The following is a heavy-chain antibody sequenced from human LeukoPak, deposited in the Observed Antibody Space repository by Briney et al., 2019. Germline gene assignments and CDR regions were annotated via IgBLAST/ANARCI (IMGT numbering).Heavy chain of an antibody. CDR3: AKDYSKTSYYGSGTYYRPNWFDP. Sequence: GGSLRLSCAASGFTFSSYEMNWVRQAPGKGLEWVSYISSSGSTIYYADSVKGRFTISRDNAKNSLYLQMNSLRAEDTAVYYCAKDYSKTSYYGSGTYYRPNWFDPWGQGTLVTVSS. D-gene: IGHD3-10*01. CDR2: ISSSGSTI. J-gene: IGHJ5*02. CDR1: GFTFSSYE. V-gene: IGHV3-48*03.